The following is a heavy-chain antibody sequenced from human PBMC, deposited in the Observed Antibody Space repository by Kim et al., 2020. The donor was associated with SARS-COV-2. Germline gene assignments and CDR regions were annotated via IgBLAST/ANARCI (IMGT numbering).Heavy chain of an antibody. D-gene: IGHD3-10*01. J-gene: IGHJ4*02. CDR1: GGTFSSYA. V-gene: IGHV1-69*13. CDR3: AREIPASYYYGSGSYYNYFDY. CDR2: IIPIFGTA. Sequence: SVKVSCKASGGTFSSYAISWVRQAPGQGLEWMGGIIPIFGTANYAQKFQGRVTITADESTSTAYMELSSLRSEDTAVYYCAREIPASYYYGSGSYYNYFDYWGQGTLVTVSS.